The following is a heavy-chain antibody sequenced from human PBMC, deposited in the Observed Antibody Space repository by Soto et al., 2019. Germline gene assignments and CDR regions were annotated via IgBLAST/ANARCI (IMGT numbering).Heavy chain of an antibody. Sequence: ASVKVSCKASGGSFMSQAISWVRQAPGQGPEWMGGIIPIFGTANYAQKFQGRVTITADESTSTAFMELSSLRSEDTAVYYCAMRRFLERGYYYYYGMDVWGQGTTVTVSS. CDR3: AMRRFLERGYYYYYGMDV. V-gene: IGHV1-69*13. CDR1: GGSFMSQA. J-gene: IGHJ6*02. D-gene: IGHD3-3*01. CDR2: IIPIFGTA.